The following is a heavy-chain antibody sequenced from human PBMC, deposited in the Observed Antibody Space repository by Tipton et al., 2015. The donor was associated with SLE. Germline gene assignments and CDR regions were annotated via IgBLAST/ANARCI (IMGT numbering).Heavy chain of an antibody. CDR3: ARESGAPGAYYYYMDV. Sequence: TLSLTCAVYGGSFSGYYWNWIRQPPGKGLEWNGEINHSGSTSYNPSLKSRVTIAVDTSKNQFSLRLSSVTAADTAVYYCARESGAPGAYYYYMDVWGEGTPVTVSS. CDR1: GGSFSGYY. J-gene: IGHJ6*03. V-gene: IGHV4-34*01. D-gene: IGHD3-10*01. CDR2: INHSGST.